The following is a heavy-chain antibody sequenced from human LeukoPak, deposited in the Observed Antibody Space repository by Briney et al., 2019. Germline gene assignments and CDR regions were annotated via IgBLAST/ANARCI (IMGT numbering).Heavy chain of an antibody. CDR1: GGTFSSYA. CDR3: ASEAATGYYFDY. D-gene: IGHD2-15*01. CDR2: TIPIFGTA. Sequence: ASVKVSCKASGGTFSSYAISWVRQAPGQGLEWMGGTIPIFGTANYAQKFQGRVTITADESTSTAYMGLSSLRSEDTAVYYCASEAATGYYFDYWGQGTLVTVSS. J-gene: IGHJ4*02. V-gene: IGHV1-69*13.